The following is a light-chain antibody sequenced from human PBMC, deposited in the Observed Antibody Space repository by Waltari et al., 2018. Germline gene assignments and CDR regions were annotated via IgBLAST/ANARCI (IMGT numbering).Light chain of an antibody. Sequence: QSALTQPASVSGSPGQSITISCTGTSSDVGGYIFASWYQVHPGKVPKLIIYEVNRRPSGVSNRFSGSKSGNTASLTISGLQAEDEADFYCSSYAGSGTLVFGSGTKVTVL. CDR1: SSDVGGYIF. V-gene: IGLV2-14*01. J-gene: IGLJ1*01. CDR2: EVN. CDR3: SSYAGSGTLV.